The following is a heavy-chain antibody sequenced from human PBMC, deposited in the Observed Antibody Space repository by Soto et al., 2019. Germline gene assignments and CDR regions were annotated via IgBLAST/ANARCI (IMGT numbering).Heavy chain of an antibody. V-gene: IGHV2-5*02. Sequence: QITLKESGPTLVRPTQTLTLTCAFSGFSLSTSGVGVGWIRQPPGKALEWLAVIYWDDSKHYSPSLRSRLTIPKDPYKNQVVLTMTNMDPMDTGTYYCAHKGPEDWPLDYWGQGTLVTVSS. CDR3: AHKGPEDWPLDY. J-gene: IGHJ4*02. D-gene: IGHD3-9*01. CDR1: GFSLSTSGVG. CDR2: IYWDDSK.